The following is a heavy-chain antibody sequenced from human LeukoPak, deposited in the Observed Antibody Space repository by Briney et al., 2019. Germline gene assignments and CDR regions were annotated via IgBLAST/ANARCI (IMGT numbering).Heavy chain of an antibody. CDR1: GFTFGGYA. J-gene: IGHJ4*02. CDR3: TRVNDYGSGSYYIGSFDY. Sequence: PGGSLRLSCTASGFTFGGYAMSWFRQAPGKGLEWVGVIRSKTYGGTIEYAASVKGRFTISRDDSKTIAYLQMNSLKTEDTAVYYCTRVNDYGSGSYYIGSFDYWGQGTLVTVSS. D-gene: IGHD3-10*01. V-gene: IGHV3-49*03. CDR2: IRSKTYGGTI.